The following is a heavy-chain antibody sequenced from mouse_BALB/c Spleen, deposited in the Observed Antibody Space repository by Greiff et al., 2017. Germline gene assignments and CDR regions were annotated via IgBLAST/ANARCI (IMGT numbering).Heavy chain of an antibody. CDR1: GFTFSSYT. D-gene: IGHD1-1*01. J-gene: IGHJ2*01. Sequence: DVMLVESGGGLVQPGGSLKLSCAASGFTFSSYTMSWVRQTPEKRLEWVAYISNGGGSTYYPDTVKGRFTISRDNAKNTLYLQMSSLKSEDTAMYYGAKHYYGSSYLYYFDYWGQGTTLTVSS. CDR3: AKHYYGSSYLYYFDY. V-gene: IGHV5-12-2*01. CDR2: ISNGGGST.